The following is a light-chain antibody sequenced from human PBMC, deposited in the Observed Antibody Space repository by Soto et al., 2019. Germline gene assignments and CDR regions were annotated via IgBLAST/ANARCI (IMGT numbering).Light chain of an antibody. J-gene: IGKJ1*01. Sequence: IEVTQSPSSLAASLGDRVTITCRASQTIGTYVSWYRQKSGAAPELLIYDASTLQSGVPSRFRGGASGTDFTLTISSLPLDDFATYYCQQSYNTPLTFGQGTKVEIK. CDR3: QQSYNTPLT. CDR1: QTIGTY. CDR2: DAS. V-gene: IGKV1-39*01.